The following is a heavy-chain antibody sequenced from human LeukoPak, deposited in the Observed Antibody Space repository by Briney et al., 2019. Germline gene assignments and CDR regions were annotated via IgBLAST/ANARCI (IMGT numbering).Heavy chain of an antibody. Sequence: GGSLRLSCAASGFTFSSYAMSWVRQDPGKGLEWVSAISGSGGSTYYADSVKDRFTISRDNSKNTLYLQMNSLRAEDTAVYYCAKDLGYCSGGSCLALDYWGQGTLVTVSS. V-gene: IGHV3-23*01. J-gene: IGHJ4*02. D-gene: IGHD2-15*01. CDR2: ISGSGGST. CDR3: AKDLGYCSGGSCLALDY. CDR1: GFTFSSYA.